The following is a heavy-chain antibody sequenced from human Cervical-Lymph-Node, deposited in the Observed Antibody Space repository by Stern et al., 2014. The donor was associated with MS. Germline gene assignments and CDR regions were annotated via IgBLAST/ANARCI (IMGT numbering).Heavy chain of an antibody. CDR2: IYPGDSDT. J-gene: IGHJ4*02. Sequence: EVQLVQSGAEVKKPGESLKISCKGSGYSFTANWIAWVRQMPGKGLEWMGIIYPGDSDTRYSPSFQGQFPIAADKSISTAYLQWSSLKASDTAMYYCARDYGDYAFDYWGQGTLVTVSS. D-gene: IGHD4-17*01. CDR3: ARDYGDYAFDY. CDR1: GYSFTANW. V-gene: IGHV5-51*01.